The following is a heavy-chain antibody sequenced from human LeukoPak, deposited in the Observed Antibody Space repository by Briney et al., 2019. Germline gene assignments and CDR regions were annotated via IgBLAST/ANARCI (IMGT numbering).Heavy chain of an antibody. D-gene: IGHD1/OR15-1a*01. J-gene: IGHJ5*02. Sequence: SQTLSLTCAVSGGSISSGGYSWSWIRQPPGKGLEWIGYIYHSGSTYYNPSLKSRVTISVDRSKNQFSLKLSSVTAAGTAVYYCARYPGGKQHGNWFDPWGQGTLVTVSS. CDR2: IYHSGST. CDR3: ARYPGGKQHGNWFDP. CDR1: GGSISSGGYS. V-gene: IGHV4-30-2*01.